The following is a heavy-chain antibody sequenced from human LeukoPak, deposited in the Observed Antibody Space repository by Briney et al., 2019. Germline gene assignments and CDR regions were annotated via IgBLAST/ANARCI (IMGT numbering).Heavy chain of an antibody. Sequence: ASVKVSYKASGGTFSSYAISWVRQAPGQGLEWMGGIIPIFGTANYAQKFQGRVTITTDESTSTAYMELSSLRSEDTAVYYCARGDLGYCSSTSCYPSNWFDPWGQGTLVTVSS. CDR2: IIPIFGTA. V-gene: IGHV1-69*05. D-gene: IGHD2-2*01. J-gene: IGHJ5*02. CDR1: GGTFSSYA. CDR3: ARGDLGYCSSTSCYPSNWFDP.